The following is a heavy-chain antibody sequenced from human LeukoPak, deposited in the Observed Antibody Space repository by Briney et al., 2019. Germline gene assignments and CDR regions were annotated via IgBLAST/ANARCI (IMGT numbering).Heavy chain of an antibody. CDR2: IYYSGST. D-gene: IGHD2-8*02. CDR1: GGSISSGDYY. CDR3: ARLSGADAFDI. V-gene: IGHV4-30-4*08. J-gene: IGHJ3*02. Sequence: SETLSLTCTVSGGSISSGDYYWSWIRQPPGKGLEWIGYIYYSGSTYHNPSLKSRVTISVDTSKNQFSLKLSSVTAADTAVYYCARLSGADAFDIWGQGTMVTVSS.